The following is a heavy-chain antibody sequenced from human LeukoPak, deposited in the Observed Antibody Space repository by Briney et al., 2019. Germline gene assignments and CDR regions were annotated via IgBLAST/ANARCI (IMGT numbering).Heavy chain of an antibody. J-gene: IGHJ4*02. Sequence: GGSLRLSCAASGFTFSSYSMNWVRQAPGKGLEWVSSISSSSSYIYYADSVKGRFTISRDNAKNSLYLQMNSLRAEDTAVYYCARGGYDYIWGSYRDPPYYFDYWGQGTLVTVSS. V-gene: IGHV3-21*01. D-gene: IGHD3-16*02. CDR2: ISSSSSYI. CDR1: GFTFSSYS. CDR3: ARGGYDYIWGSYRDPPYYFDY.